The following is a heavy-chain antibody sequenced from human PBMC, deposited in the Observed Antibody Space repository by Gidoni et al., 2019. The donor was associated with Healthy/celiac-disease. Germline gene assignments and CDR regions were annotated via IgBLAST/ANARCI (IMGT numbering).Heavy chain of an antibody. V-gene: IGHV3-7*03. D-gene: IGHD4-4*01. J-gene: IGHJ4*02. CDR2: IKQDGSEK. Sequence: EVQLVESGGGLVQPGGSLRLSCAASGFTFSSYWMSWVRQAPGKGLEWVANIKQDGSEKYYVDSVKGRFTISRDNAKNSLYLQMNSLRAEDTAVYYCARDKVAGWLQSNFDYWGQGTLVTVSS. CDR3: ARDKVAGWLQSNFDY. CDR1: GFTFSSYW.